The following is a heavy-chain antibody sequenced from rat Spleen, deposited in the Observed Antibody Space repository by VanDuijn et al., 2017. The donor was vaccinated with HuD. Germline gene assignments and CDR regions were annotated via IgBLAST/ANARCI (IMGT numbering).Heavy chain of an antibody. Sequence: EVQLVESGGGLVQPGRSLKLSCVASGFTFNNYWMTWIRQAPGKGLEWVASITNFAGRTHYPDSVKGRFTISRDIAKSTLFLQMNSLKSEDTATYYCTRRFGDYWGQGVMVTVSS. CDR1: GFTFNNYW. CDR2: ITNFAGRT. D-gene: IGHD4-3*01. J-gene: IGHJ2*01. V-gene: IGHV5-31*01. CDR3: TRRFGDY.